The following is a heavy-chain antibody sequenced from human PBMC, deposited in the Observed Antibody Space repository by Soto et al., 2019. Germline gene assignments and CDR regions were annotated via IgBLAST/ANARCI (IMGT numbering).Heavy chain of an antibody. Sequence: GGSLRLSCAASGFTFSSYGMHWVRQAPGKGLEWVAVIWYDGSNKYYADSVKGRFTISRDNSKNTLYLQMNSLRAEDTAVYYCARDKLGGSPPMYYFDYWGQGTLVTVSS. CDR1: GFTFSSYG. D-gene: IGHD2-15*01. V-gene: IGHV3-33*01. J-gene: IGHJ4*02. CDR2: IWYDGSNK. CDR3: ARDKLGGSPPMYYFDY.